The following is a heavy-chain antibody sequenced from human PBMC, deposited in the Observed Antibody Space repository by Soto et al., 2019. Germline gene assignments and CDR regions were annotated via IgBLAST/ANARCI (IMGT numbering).Heavy chain of an antibody. J-gene: IGHJ1*01. CDR2: VSAYNGNT. CDR3: ARADCQQLVLWCGNFQH. D-gene: IGHD6-13*01. Sequence: QVQLVQSGAEVKKPGASVKVSCKASGYTFTSYGISWVRQAPGQGLEWMGWVSAYNGNTNYAQKLQGRVTMTTDTSTSTAYMELRSLRSDDTAVYYCARADCQQLVLWCGNFQHWGQGTLVTVSS. CDR1: GYTFTSYG. V-gene: IGHV1-18*01.